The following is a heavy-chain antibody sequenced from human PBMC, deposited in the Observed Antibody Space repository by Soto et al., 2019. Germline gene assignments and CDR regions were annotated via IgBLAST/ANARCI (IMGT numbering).Heavy chain of an antibody. CDR2: ISYDGSNK. CDR1: GFTFSSYA. D-gene: IGHD3-22*01. CDR3: ARLIRITMIVSDH. Sequence: LRLSCAASGFTFSSYAMHWVRQAPGKGLEWVAVISYDGSNKYYADSVKGRFTISRDNSKNTLYLQMNSLRAEDTAVYYCARLIRITMIVSDHWGQGTLVTVSS. V-gene: IGHV3-30-3*01. J-gene: IGHJ4*02.